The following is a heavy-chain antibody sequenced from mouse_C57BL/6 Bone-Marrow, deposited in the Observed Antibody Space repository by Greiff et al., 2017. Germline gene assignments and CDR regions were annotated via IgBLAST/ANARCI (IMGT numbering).Heavy chain of an antibody. J-gene: IGHJ1*03. CDR2: IYPRSGNT. Sequence: VQLQQSGAELARPGASVKLSCKASGYTFTSYGISWVKQRTGQGLAWIGEIYPRSGNTYYNEKLKGKATLTADKSSSTAYMELRSLTAENSAVYFWARGGFYYYGQRYFDVWGTGTTVTVSS. CDR1: GYTFTSYG. D-gene: IGHD1-1*01. CDR3: ARGGFYYYGQRYFDV. V-gene: IGHV1-81*01.